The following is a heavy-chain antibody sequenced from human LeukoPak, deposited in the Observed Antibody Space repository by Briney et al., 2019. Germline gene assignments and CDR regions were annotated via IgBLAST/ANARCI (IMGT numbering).Heavy chain of an antibody. V-gene: IGHV3-74*01. CDR3: ARDSGYTMVRGDDY. J-gene: IGHJ4*02. CDR1: GFTFSSYW. D-gene: IGHD3-10*01. CDR2: INSDGSST. Sequence: PGGSLRLSCAASGFTFSSYWMHWVRQAPGKGLVWVSRINSDGSSTSYADSVKGRFTISRDNAKNSLYLQMNSLRAEDTAVYYCARDSGYTMVRGDDYWGQGTLVTVSS.